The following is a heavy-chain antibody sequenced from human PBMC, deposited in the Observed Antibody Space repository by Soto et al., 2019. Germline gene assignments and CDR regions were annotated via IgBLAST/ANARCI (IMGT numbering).Heavy chain of an antibody. J-gene: IGHJ5*02. CDR2: ISAYNGNT. CDR3: ARVVGAPGHWFDP. V-gene: IGHV1-18*01. Sequence: QVQLEQSGAEVKKPGASVKVSCKASGYTFTSYGISWVRQAPGQGLEWVGRISAYNGNTNYAQKLQGRATMTTDTPTTTAYMELRSLRSDDTAVYYCARVVGAPGHWFDPWGQGTLVTVSS. CDR1: GYTFTSYG. D-gene: IGHD1-26*01.